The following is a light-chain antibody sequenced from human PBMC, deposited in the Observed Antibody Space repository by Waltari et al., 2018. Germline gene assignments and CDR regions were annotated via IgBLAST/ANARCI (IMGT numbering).Light chain of an antibody. CDR3: QQYYSSPTWT. Sequence: DIVMTQSPDSLALSLGERATINCKSSQRLLYTSNNKNYLAWYQQKPGQPPQLLIYWASTRESGVPDRFSGSGSGTDFTLTISSLQAEDVAVYYCQQYYSSPTWTFGQGTKVEIK. CDR1: QRLLYTSNNKNY. CDR2: WAS. V-gene: IGKV4-1*01. J-gene: IGKJ1*01.